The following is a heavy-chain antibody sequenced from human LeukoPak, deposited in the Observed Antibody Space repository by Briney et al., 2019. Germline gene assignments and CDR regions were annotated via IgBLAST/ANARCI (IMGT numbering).Heavy chain of an antibody. D-gene: IGHD3-22*01. CDR3: ARDDSSSTEYFLH. V-gene: IGHV4-59*01. Sequence: SSETLSLTCTVSGGSISSYYWSWIRQPPGKGLEWIGYIYYSGSTNYNPSLKSRVTMSVDTSKNQFSLQLSSVTAADTAVYYCARDDSSSTEYFLHWGQGTLVTVSS. CDR1: GGSISSYY. J-gene: IGHJ1*01. CDR2: IYYSGST.